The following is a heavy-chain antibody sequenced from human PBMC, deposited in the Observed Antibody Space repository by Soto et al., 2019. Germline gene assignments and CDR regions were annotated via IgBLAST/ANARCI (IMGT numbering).Heavy chain of an antibody. V-gene: IGHV3-30*03. J-gene: IGHJ4*02. Sequence: QVQLVESGGGVVQPGRSLRLSCVGSGFIFSNYGMHWVRQAPGKGLEWVAFISYDGSDILYADSVKGRFTTSRDNSKRILFLHRNRPTAEDTAIYFCAIVRVADSSLDHWGQGTLVTVSS. CDR3: AIVRVADSSLDH. CDR2: ISYDGSDI. CDR1: GFIFSNYG. D-gene: IGHD3-10*02.